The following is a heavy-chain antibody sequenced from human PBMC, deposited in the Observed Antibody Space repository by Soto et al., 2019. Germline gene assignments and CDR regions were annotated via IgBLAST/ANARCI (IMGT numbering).Heavy chain of an antibody. D-gene: IGHD6-6*01. CDR2: INPRGRST. CDR1: GYTFTSYY. V-gene: IGHV1-46*01. J-gene: IGHJ5*02. CDR3: ARDSREPAGQLVWFDT. Sequence: VQLVQSGAEVKKPGASVKVSCKASGYTFTSYYMHWVRQAPGQGLEWMGIINPRGRSTSYAQKSQGLVTMTRDTSTSTAYMELSSLRSEDTAVYYCARDSREPAGQLVWFDTWGQGTLVTVSS.